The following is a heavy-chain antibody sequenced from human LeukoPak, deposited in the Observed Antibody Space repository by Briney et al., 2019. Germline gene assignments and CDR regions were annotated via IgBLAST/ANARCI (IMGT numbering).Heavy chain of an antibody. D-gene: IGHD3-10*02. CDR2: ITSTSSYI. CDR1: GFSFSNYN. V-gene: IGHV3-21*01. CDR3: AELGITMIGGV. Sequence: GGSLRLSCAASGFSFSNYNMNWVRQAPGKGLEWVSSITSTSSYIYYADSVKGRFTISRDNAKNSLYLQMNSLRAGDTAVYYCAELGITMIGGVWGKGTTVTISS. J-gene: IGHJ6*04.